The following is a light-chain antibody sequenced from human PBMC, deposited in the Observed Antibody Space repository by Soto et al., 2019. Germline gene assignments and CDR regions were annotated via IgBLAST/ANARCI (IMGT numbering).Light chain of an antibody. CDR2: GAS. CDR3: QQYNNWPPGWT. Sequence: EVVMTQSPATLSVSAGERATLSCGDSQSVRSYLAWYQQKPGQAPRLLIHGASTRAPGIPARFSGSGSGTEFTLTISSLHSEDFAVYYCQQYNNWPPGWTFGQGTKVDIK. J-gene: IGKJ1*01. V-gene: IGKV3-15*01. CDR1: QSVRSY.